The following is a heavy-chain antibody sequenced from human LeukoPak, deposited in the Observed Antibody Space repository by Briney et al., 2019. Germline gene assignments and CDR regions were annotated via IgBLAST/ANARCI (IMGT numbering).Heavy chain of an antibody. CDR1: GGSISSVDDY. Sequence: SQTLSLPCTVSGGSISSVDDYCSWIRQPPAKGVEWIGYIYYSGSTYYNPSLKSRVTISVDTSKNQFSLKLSSVTAADTAVYYCARAERNAFDIWGQGTMVTVSS. V-gene: IGHV4-30-4*08. CDR3: ARAERNAFDI. D-gene: IGHD1-1*01. CDR2: IYYSGST. J-gene: IGHJ3*02.